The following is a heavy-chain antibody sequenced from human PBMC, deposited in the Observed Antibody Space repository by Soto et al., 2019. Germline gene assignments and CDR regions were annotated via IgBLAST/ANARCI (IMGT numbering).Heavy chain of an antibody. Sequence: GASVKVSCKASGYTFTGYYMHWVRQAPGQGLEWMGWINPISGGTNYAQKFQGRVTMTRDTSISTAYMELSRLRSDDTAVYYCASDVVVVAATTVDYWGQGTLVTVSS. V-gene: IGHV1-2*02. CDR3: ASDVVVVAATTVDY. J-gene: IGHJ4*02. CDR2: INPISGGT. CDR1: GYTFTGYY. D-gene: IGHD2-15*01.